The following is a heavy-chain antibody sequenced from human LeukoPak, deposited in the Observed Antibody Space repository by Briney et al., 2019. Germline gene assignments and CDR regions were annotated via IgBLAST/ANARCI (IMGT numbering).Heavy chain of an antibody. CDR1: GFSISNGYY. V-gene: IGHV4-38-2*01. Sequence: SETLSLTCAVSGFSISNGYYWGWIRQPPGKGLEWIGSVYHGGSTYYSPSLTSRVTISIDTSKNQFSLKLSSVTAADTAVYYCARLPYSSNWYYLDYWGQGALVTVSS. J-gene: IGHJ4*02. CDR2: VYHGGST. CDR3: ARLPYSSNWYYLDY. D-gene: IGHD6-13*01.